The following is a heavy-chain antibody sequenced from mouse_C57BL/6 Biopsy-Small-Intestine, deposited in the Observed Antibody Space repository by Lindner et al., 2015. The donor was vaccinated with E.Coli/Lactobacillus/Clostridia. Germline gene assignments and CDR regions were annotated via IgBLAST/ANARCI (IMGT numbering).Heavy chain of an antibody. CDR2: VNPTKDDT. CDR1: GYTFADFY. Sequence: VQLQESGPELVKPGASVKMSCKASGYTFADFYMNWVKQSHGKSLEWIGRVNPTKDDTNHNQRFKDKATLTVDTSLSTAYMQLNSLTSEDSAVYYCTRGYYDGSFDNWGQGTTLTVSS. D-gene: IGHD1-1*01. V-gene: IGHV1-19*01. CDR3: TRGYYDGSFDN. J-gene: IGHJ2*01.